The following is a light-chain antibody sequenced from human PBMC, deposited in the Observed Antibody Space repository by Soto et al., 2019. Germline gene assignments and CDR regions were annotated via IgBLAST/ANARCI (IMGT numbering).Light chain of an antibody. J-gene: IGKJ2*01. CDR3: QQSYSTLSYT. V-gene: IGKV3-11*01. Sequence: EVVLTQSPVTLSLSPGERATLSCRASQSFRGLLAWYQQKPGQAPRLLIYDAYNRATGIPPRFSGSGSGTDFTLTISSLQPEDFATYYCQQSYSTLSYTFGQGTKLEIK. CDR2: DAY. CDR1: QSFRGL.